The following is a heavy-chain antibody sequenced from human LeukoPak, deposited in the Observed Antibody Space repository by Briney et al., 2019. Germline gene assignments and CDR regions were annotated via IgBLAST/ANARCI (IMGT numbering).Heavy chain of an antibody. V-gene: IGHV5-51*01. CDR1: GYSFSSHW. D-gene: IGHD6-13*01. CDR3: ARRGVAAGTYYLDY. J-gene: IGHJ4*02. CDR2: IYPDDSET. Sequence: GDSLKISCKGSGYSFSSHWIGWVRQMPGKGLEWMGIIYPDDSETIYSPSFQGQVTISVDKSISTAYLHWSSLKASDTAIYYRARRGVAAGTYYLDYWGQGALVTVSS.